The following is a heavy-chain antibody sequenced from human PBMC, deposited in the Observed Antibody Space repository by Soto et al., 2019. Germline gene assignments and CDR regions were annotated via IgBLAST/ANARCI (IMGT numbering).Heavy chain of an antibody. CDR2: ISYDGSNK. D-gene: IGHD4-17*01. J-gene: IGHJ4*02. Sequence: GGSLRLSCAAPGFTFSSYGMHWVRQAPGKGLEWVAVISYDGSNKYYADSVKGRFTISRDNSKNTLYLQMNSLRAEDTAVYYCAKEIGRYGDNFDYGGQGTLVTVSS. CDR1: GFTFSSYG. V-gene: IGHV3-30*18. CDR3: AKEIGRYGDNFDY.